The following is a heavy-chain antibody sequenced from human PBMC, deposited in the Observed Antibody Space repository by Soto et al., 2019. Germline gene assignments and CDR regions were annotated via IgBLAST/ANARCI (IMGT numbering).Heavy chain of an antibody. V-gene: IGHV1-69*01. CDR3: ARRREGSGYYPDDAFDI. J-gene: IGHJ3*02. CDR2: IIPIFGTA. Sequence: GGPVEVSLKGSGGTFSSYSIRWVRQGPGKGLEWMGGIIPIFGTANYAQKFQGRVTITADESTSTAYMELSSLRSEDTAVYYCARRREGSGYYPDDAFDIWGQGTMVTVSS. CDR1: GGTFSSYS. D-gene: IGHD3-22*01.